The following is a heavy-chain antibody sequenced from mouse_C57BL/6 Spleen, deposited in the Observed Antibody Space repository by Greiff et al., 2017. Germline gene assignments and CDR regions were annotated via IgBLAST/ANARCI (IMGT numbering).Heavy chain of an antibody. J-gene: IGHJ4*01. D-gene: IGHD1-1*01. Sequence: VKLVESGAELMKPGASVKLSCKATGYTFTGYWIEWVKQRPGHGLEWIGEILPGSGSTNYNEKFKGKATFTADTSSNTAYMQLSSLTTEDSAIYYCARGPYLSGSRPYYAMDYWGQGTSVTVSS. V-gene: IGHV1-9*01. CDR1: GYTFTGYW. CDR2: ILPGSGST. CDR3: ARGPYLSGSRPYYAMDY.